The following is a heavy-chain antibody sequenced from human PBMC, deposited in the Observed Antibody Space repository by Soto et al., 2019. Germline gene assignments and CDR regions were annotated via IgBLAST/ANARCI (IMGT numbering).Heavy chain of an antibody. D-gene: IGHD1-7*01. V-gene: IGHV3-30*18. CDR3: AKDRVGGTFYTPLAF. CDR1: GFNFDNYG. CDR2: ITYDGSFQ. J-gene: IGHJ4*02. Sequence: LGGSLRLSCQASGFNFDNYGMHWVRQAPGKGLEWVAVITYDGSFQYYADSVKGRFTISRDNSKHTLSLHLNTLKPEDTAVYHCAKDRVGGTFYTPLAFWGQGTLVTVSS.